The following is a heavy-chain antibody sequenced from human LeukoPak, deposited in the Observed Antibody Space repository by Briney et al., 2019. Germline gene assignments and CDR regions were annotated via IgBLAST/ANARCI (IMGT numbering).Heavy chain of an antibody. CDR3: ARGGITLTIDY. CDR1: GFTFSSYW. Sequence: GGSLRLSCTASGFTFSSYWMHWVRQVPGKGLMWLTRISLDGSMTSYADSVRGRFIISRDNAKNTVYLQLNGLRAEDTAVYHCARGGITLTIDYWGQGTLVAVSS. V-gene: IGHV3-74*01. CDR2: ISLDGSMT. J-gene: IGHJ4*02. D-gene: IGHD3-10*01.